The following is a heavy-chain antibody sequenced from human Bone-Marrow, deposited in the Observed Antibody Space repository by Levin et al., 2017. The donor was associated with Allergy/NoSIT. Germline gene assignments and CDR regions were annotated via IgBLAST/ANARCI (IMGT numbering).Heavy chain of an antibody. CDR2: INSDGSST. J-gene: IGHJ4*02. Sequence: GGSLRLSCAASGFTFSTYWMHWVRQPPGKGLVWVSHINSDGSSTNYADSVKGRFTISRDNAKNTLYLQMNSLRAEDTAVYYCVRSYYSSPDNWGQGTLVTSPQ. V-gene: IGHV3-74*01. CDR3: VRSYYSSPDN. D-gene: IGHD4-11*01. CDR1: GFTFSTYW.